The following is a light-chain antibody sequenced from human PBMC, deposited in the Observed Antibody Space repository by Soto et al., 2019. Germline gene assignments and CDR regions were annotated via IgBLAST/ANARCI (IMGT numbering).Light chain of an antibody. V-gene: IGKV3-11*01. CDR1: QSVSSY. J-gene: IGKJ2*01. CDR2: DAS. Sequence: EIVLTQSPATLSLSPGERPTLSCRASQSVSSYLAWYQQKPGQTPRLLIYDASNRATGIPARFSGSGSGTDFTLTISSLEPEDFAVYYCQQRSSWPRTFGQGTNLEIK. CDR3: QQRSSWPRT.